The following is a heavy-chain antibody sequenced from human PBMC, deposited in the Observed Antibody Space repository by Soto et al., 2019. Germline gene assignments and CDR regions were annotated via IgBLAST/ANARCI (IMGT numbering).Heavy chain of an antibody. Sequence: QVQLQESGPGLVKPSETLSLTCTVSGGSISSYYWSWIRQPPGKGLEWIAYIYYSGSTNYNPSLRSRVTISVDTSKNQFSLKLSSVTAADTAVYYCARGGRAAAVEYFQHWGQGTLVTVSS. CDR3: ARGGRAAAVEYFQH. CDR2: IYYSGST. D-gene: IGHD6-13*01. CDR1: GGSISSYY. J-gene: IGHJ1*01. V-gene: IGHV4-59*01.